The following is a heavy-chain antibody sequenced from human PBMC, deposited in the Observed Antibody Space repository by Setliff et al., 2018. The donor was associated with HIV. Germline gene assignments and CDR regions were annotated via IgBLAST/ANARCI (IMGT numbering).Heavy chain of an antibody. J-gene: IGHJ5*02. V-gene: IGHV1-69*10. CDR2: IIPILGIA. CDR1: GDTFGSYA. CDR3: AKDYTTTFWEYNWFDL. D-gene: IGHD3-3*01. Sequence: ASVKVSCKASGDTFGSYAISWVRQAPGQGLEWMGGIIPILGIANYAQKFQDRVTITADKSKDTLTLQMNDLRAEDTGLYYCAKDYTTTFWEYNWFDLWGQGTLVTSPQ.